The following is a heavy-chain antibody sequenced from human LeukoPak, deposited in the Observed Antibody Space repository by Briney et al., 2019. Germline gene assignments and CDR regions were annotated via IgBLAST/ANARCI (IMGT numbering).Heavy chain of an antibody. V-gene: IGHV3-23*01. CDR1: GFIFSSYA. CDR2: ISGGGVST. CDR3: AKRIGYSYGKQYNWFDP. J-gene: IGHJ5*02. Sequence: PGGSLRLSCAASGFIFSSYAMSWVRQAPGKGLEWVSAISGGGVSTYYADSVKGRFTISRDNSKNTLYLQMNSLRAEDTAVYYCAKRIGYSYGKQYNWFDPWGQGTLVTVSS. D-gene: IGHD5-18*01.